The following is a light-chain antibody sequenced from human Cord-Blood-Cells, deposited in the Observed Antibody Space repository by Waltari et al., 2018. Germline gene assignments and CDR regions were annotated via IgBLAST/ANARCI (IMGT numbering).Light chain of an antibody. Sequence: SYELTQPPSVSVSPGQTASITCSGDKLGAKYACWYQQKPGQSPVLVIYQDSKRPSGIPERFSGSHTGNTAALTVSGTQAIDVADYYCQAWDSSTAVFGGGTKLTVL. CDR1: KLGAKY. CDR2: QDS. J-gene: IGLJ2*01. V-gene: IGLV3-1*01. CDR3: QAWDSSTAV.